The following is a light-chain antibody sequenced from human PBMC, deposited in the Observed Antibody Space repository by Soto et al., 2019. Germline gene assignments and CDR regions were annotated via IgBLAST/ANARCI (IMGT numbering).Light chain of an antibody. V-gene: IGKV1-5*03. Sequence: DIQMTQSHSTRSASVGDRVTITCRASQSISSWLAWYQQKPGKAPKLLIYKASSLESGVPSRFSGSGSGTEFTLTISSLQPDDFATYYCQQYNSYSWTFGQGTKVDIK. CDR1: QSISSW. CDR2: KAS. CDR3: QQYNSYSWT. J-gene: IGKJ1*01.